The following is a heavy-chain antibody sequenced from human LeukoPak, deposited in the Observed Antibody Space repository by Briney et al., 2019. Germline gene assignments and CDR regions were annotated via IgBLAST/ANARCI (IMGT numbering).Heavy chain of an antibody. CDR1: GGSVHSYDHY. CDR3: ARQPHSYGPDYYYYYMDL. CDR2: IYSSGTT. D-gene: IGHD5-18*01. Sequence: SETLSLTCTVSGGSVHSYDHYWAWIRQPPGKGLEWMGTIYSSGTTSYNPSLKSRVTISVDTSSNHFYLNLISVTAADTALYYCARQPHSYGPDYYYYYMDLWGTGTTVTVSS. V-gene: IGHV4-39*01. J-gene: IGHJ6*03.